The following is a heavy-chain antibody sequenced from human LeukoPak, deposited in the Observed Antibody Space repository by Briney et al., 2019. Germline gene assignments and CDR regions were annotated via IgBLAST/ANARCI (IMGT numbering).Heavy chain of an antibody. J-gene: IGHJ4*02. Sequence: SETLSLTCTVSGDSISSYDWSWIRQPPGKGLECIGYIYNSGFTNYNPSLKSRVTISVDTSKNQFSLRLSSVTAADTAVYYCARSRGTSLVTRFDYWGQGTLVTVSS. CDR2: IYNSGFT. D-gene: IGHD1/OR15-1a*01. V-gene: IGHV4-59*01. CDR3: ARSRGTSLVTRFDY. CDR1: GDSISSYD.